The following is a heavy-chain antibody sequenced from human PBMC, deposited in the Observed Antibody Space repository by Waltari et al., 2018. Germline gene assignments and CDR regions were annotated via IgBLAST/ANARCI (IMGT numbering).Heavy chain of an antibody. J-gene: IGHJ4*02. Sequence: QVQLVQSGAEVKKPGASVKVSCKASASTFSTYGITWVRQAPGQGLEWMGWISPSNDNTNYAQEFQGRVTLTTDTSTSTAYMGLGNLRSDDTAVYYCATTVGGNMESDYWGQGTLVTVSS. D-gene: IGHD6-19*01. CDR1: ASTFSTYG. V-gene: IGHV1-18*01. CDR3: ATTVGGNMESDY. CDR2: ISPSNDNT.